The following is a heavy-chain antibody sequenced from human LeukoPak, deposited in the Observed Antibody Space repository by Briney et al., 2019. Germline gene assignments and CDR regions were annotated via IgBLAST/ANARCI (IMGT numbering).Heavy chain of an antibody. D-gene: IGHD3-10*01. J-gene: IGHJ4*02. Sequence: GASVKVSCKASGYTFTGYYMHWVRQAPGQGLEWMGWINPNSGGTYFAQKFEARVTLTRDTSINTGYMEMRGLTSDDTAVYYCAKSQYSFASGSSRPLFDFWGPGTLVSVSS. CDR1: GYTFTGYY. CDR3: AKSQYSFASGSSRPLFDF. CDR2: INPNSGGT. V-gene: IGHV1-2*02.